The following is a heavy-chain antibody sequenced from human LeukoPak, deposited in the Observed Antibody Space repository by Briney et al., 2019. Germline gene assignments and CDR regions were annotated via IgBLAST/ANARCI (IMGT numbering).Heavy chain of an antibody. Sequence: GGSLRLSCAASGFTVSSNYMSWVRQAPEKGLEWVSVIYSGGSTYYADSVKGRFTISRDNSKNTLYLQMNSLRAEDTAVYYCARFRYCSSTSCLGAFDYWGQGTLVTVSS. CDR2: IYSGGST. D-gene: IGHD2-2*01. V-gene: IGHV3-53*01. J-gene: IGHJ4*02. CDR1: GFTVSSNY. CDR3: ARFRYCSSTSCLGAFDY.